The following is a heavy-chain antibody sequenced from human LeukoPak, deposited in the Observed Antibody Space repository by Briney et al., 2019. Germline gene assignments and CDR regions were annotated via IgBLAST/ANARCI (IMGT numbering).Heavy chain of an antibody. CDR3: ASLYGSGIDY. CDR2: INPSSGGT. D-gene: IGHD3-10*01. V-gene: IGHV1-2*02. J-gene: IGHJ4*02. Sequence: ASVKASCKASGYTFTGYYMHWVRQDPGQGLEWMGWINPSSGGTNYAQKFQGRVTMTRDTSISTAYMELSRLRSDDTAVYYCASLYGSGIDYWGQGTLVTVSS. CDR1: GYTFTGYY.